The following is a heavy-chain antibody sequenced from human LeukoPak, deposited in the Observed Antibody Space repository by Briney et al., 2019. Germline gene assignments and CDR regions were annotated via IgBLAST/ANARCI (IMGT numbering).Heavy chain of an antibody. CDR3: ARVPDFIARPCDS. J-gene: IGHJ4*02. CDR2: SSPTGHIT. D-gene: IGHD2-21*01. CDR1: DGSFSGNY. V-gene: IGHV4-34*01. Sequence: SETLFLTCAAYDGSFSGNYWTLSRKTPGRGLEWIGESSPTGHITGYNPSLTGRATISVDSSKNQFSLKLTSVTAADTGVYYCARVPDFIARPCDSWGRGTLVTVSS.